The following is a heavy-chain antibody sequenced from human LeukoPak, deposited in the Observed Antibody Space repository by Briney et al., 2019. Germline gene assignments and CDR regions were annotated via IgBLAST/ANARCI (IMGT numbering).Heavy chain of an antibody. V-gene: IGHV1-2*02. CDR2: ITPNSGDT. CDR3: ARVQDYYYYMDV. CDR1: GYTFTAYY. Sequence: ASVKVSCKASGYTFTAYYIHWLRQAPGQGLEWMGWITPNSGDTKSAQKFQGRVTMTRDTSIDTAYMEVSSLRSEDTGVYYCARVQDYYYYMDVWGKGTTVTISS. J-gene: IGHJ6*03.